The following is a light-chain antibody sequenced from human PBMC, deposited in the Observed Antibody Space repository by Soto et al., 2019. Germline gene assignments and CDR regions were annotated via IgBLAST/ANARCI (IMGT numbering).Light chain of an antibody. Sequence: EIVLTQSPGTLSLSPGERATLSCRASQSVNNAYVAWYQQKPGQAPRLLIYDASKRATGIPDRFSGSGSGTDFTITIRRLEPEDLAVYYCQQYGTSVLTFGGGTKVQIK. CDR2: DAS. CDR1: QSVNNAY. CDR3: QQYGTSVLT. V-gene: IGKV3-20*01. J-gene: IGKJ4*01.